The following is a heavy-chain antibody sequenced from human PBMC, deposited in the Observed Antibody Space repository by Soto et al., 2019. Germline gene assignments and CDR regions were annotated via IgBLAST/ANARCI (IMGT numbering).Heavy chain of an antibody. V-gene: IGHV3-33*01. CDR2: IWYDGSNK. J-gene: IGHJ6*02. D-gene: IGHD3-22*01. CDR3: ARDLGSIGALLRPRYGMDV. Sequence: GGSLRLSCAASGFTFSSYGMHWVRQAPGKGLEWVAVIWYDGSNKYYADSVKGRFTISRDNSKNTLYLQMNSLRAEDTAVYYCARDLGSIGALLRPRYGMDVWGQGTTVTVSS. CDR1: GFTFSSYG.